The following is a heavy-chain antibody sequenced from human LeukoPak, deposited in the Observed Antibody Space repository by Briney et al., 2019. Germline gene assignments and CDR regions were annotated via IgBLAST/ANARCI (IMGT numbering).Heavy chain of an antibody. D-gene: IGHD4-17*01. CDR3: AKDHYGADY. CDR2: ISYDGSNK. J-gene: IGHJ4*02. Sequence: GRSLRLSCAASGFTFDDYAMHWVRQAPGKGLEWVAVISYDGSNKYYADSVKGRFTISRDNSKNTLYLQMNSLRAEDTAVYYCAKDHYGADYWGQGTLVTVSS. V-gene: IGHV3-30*18. CDR1: GFTFDDYA.